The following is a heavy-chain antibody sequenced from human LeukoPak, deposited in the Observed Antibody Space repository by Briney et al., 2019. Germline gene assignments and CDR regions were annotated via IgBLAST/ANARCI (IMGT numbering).Heavy chain of an antibody. J-gene: IGHJ4*02. CDR1: GFTFSSYS. D-gene: IGHD5-18*01. CDR3: ARDGDGYPY. V-gene: IGHV3-21*06. CDR2: ISSSSSYI. Sequence: GGSLRLSCAASGFTFSSYSMNWVRQAPGKGLEWVSSISSSSSYIYYADSVKGRFTISRDNAKSFLYLQMNSLRVEDTAVYYCARDGDGYPYWGQGTLVTVSA.